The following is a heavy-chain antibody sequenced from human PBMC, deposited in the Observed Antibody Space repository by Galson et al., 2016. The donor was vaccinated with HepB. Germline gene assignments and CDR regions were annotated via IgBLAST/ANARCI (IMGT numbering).Heavy chain of an antibody. V-gene: IGHV5-51*01. Sequence: QSGAEVKQPGESLRISCQGSGYRSTGYWIAWVRQRPGKGLEWMGIIYSADSDTRYSPSFQGRVTMSVDKSTSTAYLQWSSLKASDTAMYYCAIHRYAVYRFGSWGQGSLVTVSS. CDR2: IYSADSDT. CDR3: AIHRYAVYRFGS. J-gene: IGHJ1*01. D-gene: IGHD2-2*01. CDR1: GYRSTGYW.